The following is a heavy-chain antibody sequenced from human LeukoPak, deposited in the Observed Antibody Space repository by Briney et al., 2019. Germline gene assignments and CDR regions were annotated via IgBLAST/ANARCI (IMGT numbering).Heavy chain of an antibody. J-gene: IGHJ4*02. Sequence: ASVKVSCKASGYTFTGYFMHWVRQAPGQGLEWMGWINPNSGGTNYAQKFQGRVTMTRDTSISTAYMELSRLRSDDTAVYYCARDDYGDYDPSDWGQGTLVTVSS. CDR1: GYTFTGYF. CDR2: INPNSGGT. CDR3: ARDDYGDYDPSD. D-gene: IGHD4-17*01. V-gene: IGHV1-2*02.